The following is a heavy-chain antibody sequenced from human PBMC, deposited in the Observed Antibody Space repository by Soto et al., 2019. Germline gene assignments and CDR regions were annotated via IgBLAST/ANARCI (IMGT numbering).Heavy chain of an antibody. J-gene: IGHJ4*02. V-gene: IGHV3-49*03. CDR3: SRALARGSIDY. CDR2: IRSKAYGGTT. CDR1: GFTFGDYA. Sequence: GGSLRLSCTASGFTFGDYAMSWFRQAPGKGLEWVGFIRSKAYGGTTEYAASVKGRFTISRDDSKSIAYLQMNSLKTEDTAGSYCSRALARGSIDYWGQGTLLTVSS.